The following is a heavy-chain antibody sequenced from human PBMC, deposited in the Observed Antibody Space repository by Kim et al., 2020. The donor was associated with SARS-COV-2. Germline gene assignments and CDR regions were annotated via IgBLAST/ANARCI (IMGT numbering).Heavy chain of an antibody. CDR3: ARVGHPYYDSSGYYLDAFDI. CDR2: INPNSGGT. CDR1: GYTFTGYY. Sequence: ASVKVSCKASGYTFTGYYMHWVRQAPGQGLEWMGWINPNSGGTNYAQKFQGRVTMTRDTSISTAYMELSRLRSDDTAVYYCARVGHPYYDSSGYYLDAFDIWGQGTMVTVSS. J-gene: IGHJ3*02. D-gene: IGHD3-22*01. V-gene: IGHV1-2*02.